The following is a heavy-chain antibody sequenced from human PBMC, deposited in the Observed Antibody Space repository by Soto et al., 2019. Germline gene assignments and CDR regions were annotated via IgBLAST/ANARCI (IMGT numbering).Heavy chain of an antibody. CDR1: GFSLTTSGIS. CDR2: IDWDDDK. D-gene: IGHD3-10*01. Sequence: SGPTLVNPTQTVTLTCTISGFSLTTSGISMSWIRQPPGKALEWLARIDWDDDKNYSTSLKTRLTISKDSSKNQVVLTMTNMDPADTATYYCARSDLVRGVIKRSPDGAFDIWGQGTMVTVSS. V-gene: IGHV2-70*11. CDR3: ARSDLVRGVIKRSPDGAFDI. J-gene: IGHJ3*02.